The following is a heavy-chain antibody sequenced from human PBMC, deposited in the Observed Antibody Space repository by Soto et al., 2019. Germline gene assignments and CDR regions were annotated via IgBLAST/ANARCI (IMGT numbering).Heavy chain of an antibody. D-gene: IGHD6-6*01. CDR1: GYSFTSGYH. V-gene: IGHV4-38-2*01. J-gene: IGHJ4*02. Sequence: SETLSLTCGVSGYSFTSGYHWGWIRQPPGKGLEWIGTIYHSGTTYYNPSLMSRVTMSVDTSKNQFSLKVTSATAADTAVYFCVRVYGRSSCFFDSWGQGTLVTVSS. CDR3: VRVYGRSSCFFDS. CDR2: IYHSGTT.